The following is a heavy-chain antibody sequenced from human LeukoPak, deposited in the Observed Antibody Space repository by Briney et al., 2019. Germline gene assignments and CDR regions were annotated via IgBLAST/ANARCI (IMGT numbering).Heavy chain of an antibody. CDR3: ARGGPGRSLTIVPERTKYYMDV. CDR2: KSSSDAGT. V-gene: IGHV3-23*01. D-gene: IGHD1-26*01. CDR1: GFTLSSYA. J-gene: IGHJ6*03. Sequence: GGSLRLSCAASGFTLSSYAMSWVRQAPGKGLEWVSAKSSSDAGTYHAESVRGRFTISRDNSKNTLYLQMNSLRAEDAAVYYCARGGPGRSLTIVPERTKYYMDVWGKGATVTVSS.